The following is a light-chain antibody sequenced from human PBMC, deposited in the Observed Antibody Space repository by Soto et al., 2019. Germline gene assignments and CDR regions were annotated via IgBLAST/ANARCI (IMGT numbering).Light chain of an antibody. V-gene: IGLV2-14*01. CDR2: EVS. J-gene: IGLJ2*01. Sequence: QSVLTQPASVSGSPGQWITISCTGTSSDVGGYNYVSWYQQYPGKAPKLMIFEVSNRPSGISNRFSGSKSGNTASLTISGLQAEDEADFYCSSYTSSNTVIFGGGTKVTVL. CDR3: SSYTSSNTVI. CDR1: SSDVGGYNY.